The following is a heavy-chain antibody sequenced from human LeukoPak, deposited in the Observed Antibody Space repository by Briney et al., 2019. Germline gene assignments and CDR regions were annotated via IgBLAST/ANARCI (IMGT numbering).Heavy chain of an antibody. V-gene: IGHV4-39*01. D-gene: IGHD1-14*01. J-gene: IGHJ6*03. CDR2: IYYSGST. Sequence: SETLSLTCTVSGGSISSSSYYWGWIRQPPGKGLEWIGSIYYSGSTYYNPSLKRRVTISVDTSKNQFSLKLSTVTAADTAVYYCARHRRRYYYYYYYMDVWGKGTTVTVSS. CDR3: ARHRRRYYYYYYYMDV. CDR1: GGSISSSSYY.